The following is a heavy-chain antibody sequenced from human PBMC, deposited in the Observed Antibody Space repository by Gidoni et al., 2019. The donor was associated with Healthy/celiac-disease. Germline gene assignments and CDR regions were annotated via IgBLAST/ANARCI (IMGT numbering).Heavy chain of an antibody. Sequence: QFQLQQWGAGLLKPSSTLSLTCAVHGSSFSGHYWSWIRSPPGKGLEWVGEIKHSGSTNYNPSLKSRVTISVDTSKNQFSLKLSSVTAADTAVYYCARGSPIPTMVRGVIRLGTNTIYAFDIWGQGTMVTVSS. D-gene: IGHD3-10*01. CDR2: IKHSGST. CDR1: GSSFSGHY. V-gene: IGHV4-34*01. J-gene: IGHJ3*02. CDR3: ARGSPIPTMVRGVIRLGTNTIYAFDI.